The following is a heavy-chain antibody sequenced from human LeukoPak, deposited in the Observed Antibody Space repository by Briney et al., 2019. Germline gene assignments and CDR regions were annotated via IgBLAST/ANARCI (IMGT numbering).Heavy chain of an antibody. CDR1: GFTFSSYG. CDR2: IWYDGSNK. Sequence: QTGGSLRLSCAASGFTFSSYGMHWVRQAPGKGLEWVAVIWYDGSNKYYADSVKGRFTISRDNSKNTLYLQMNSLRAEDTAVYYCARDLHSRATPAPWFDPWGQGTLVTVSS. D-gene: IGHD6-13*01. V-gene: IGHV3-33*01. J-gene: IGHJ5*02. CDR3: ARDLHSRATPAPWFDP.